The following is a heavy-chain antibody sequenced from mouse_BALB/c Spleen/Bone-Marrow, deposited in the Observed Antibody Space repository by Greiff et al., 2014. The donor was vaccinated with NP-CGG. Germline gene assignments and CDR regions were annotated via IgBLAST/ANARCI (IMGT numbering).Heavy chain of an antibody. J-gene: IGHJ2*01. CDR2: IYPGDGDT. Sequence: VQLQESGAELVRPGSSVKISCKASGYVFSSYWMNWVKQRPGQGLEWIGQIYPGDGDTNYNGKFEGKATLTADKSSSTAYMQLSSLTSEDSAVYFCARKYGDYWGQGTTLTVSS. D-gene: IGHD2-10*02. CDR1: GYVFSSYW. V-gene: IGHV1-80*01. CDR3: ARKYGDY.